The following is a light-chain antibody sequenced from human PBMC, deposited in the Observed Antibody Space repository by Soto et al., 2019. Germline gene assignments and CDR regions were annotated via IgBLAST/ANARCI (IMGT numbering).Light chain of an antibody. CDR1: QSVRSNY. J-gene: IGKJ3*01. CDR2: AAS. Sequence: EIVLTQSPGTLSLSPGDRATLTCRASQSVRSNYLSWYQQKPGQAPRLLIYAASNWDTGIPDRFIGSGSGTDFTLTISSLEPEDFAVYFCQQSSSSPRTFGPGTKVDIK. V-gene: IGKV3-20*01. CDR3: QQSSSSPRT.